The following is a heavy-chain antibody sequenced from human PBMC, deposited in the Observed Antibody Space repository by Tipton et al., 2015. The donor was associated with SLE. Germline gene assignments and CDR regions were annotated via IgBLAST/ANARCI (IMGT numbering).Heavy chain of an antibody. J-gene: IGHJ3*02. CDR1: RYSLSSGYY. CDR3: ARTLGAIAHTVYDAFDI. Sequence: TLSLTCVVSRYSLSSGYYWGWIRQPPGKGLEWIGNIYRTGTTSYSPSLKRRVTISVDTSKNHFSLKVNSVTAADTAVYYCARTLGAIAHTVYDAFDIWGQGKMVTVSS. CDR2: IYRTGTT. D-gene: IGHD1-26*01. V-gene: IGHV4-38-2*01.